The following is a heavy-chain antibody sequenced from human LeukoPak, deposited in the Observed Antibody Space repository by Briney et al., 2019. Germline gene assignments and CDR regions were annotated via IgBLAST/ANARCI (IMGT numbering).Heavy chain of an antibody. V-gene: IGHV1-69*02. D-gene: IGHD2-15*01. J-gene: IGHJ5*02. CDR3: ARRDITTSRTLDP. CDR2: IIPILGIA. CDR1: GGTFSSYT. Sequence: ASVKVSCKASGGTFSSYTISWVRQAPGQGLEWMGRIIPILGIANYAQKFQGRITITRDTSISTAYMELSSLRSEDTAVYYCARRDITTSRTLDPWGQGTLVTVSS.